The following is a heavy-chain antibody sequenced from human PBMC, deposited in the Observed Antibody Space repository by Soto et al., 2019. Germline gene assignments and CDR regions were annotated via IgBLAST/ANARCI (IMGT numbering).Heavy chain of an antibody. J-gene: IGHJ6*02. CDR2: IIPIFGTA. V-gene: IGHV1-69*12. Sequence: QVQLVQSGAEVKKPGSSVKVSCKASGGTFSSYAIRWVRQAPGQGLEWMGGIIPIFGTANYAQKFQGRVTITADESTSTAYMELSSLRSEDTAGYYGARDLVLVPAGLPRGRSTDIYYYYGMDVWGQGTTVTVSS. D-gene: IGHD2-2*01. CDR3: ARDLVLVPAGLPRGRSTDIYYYYGMDV. CDR1: GGTFSSYA.